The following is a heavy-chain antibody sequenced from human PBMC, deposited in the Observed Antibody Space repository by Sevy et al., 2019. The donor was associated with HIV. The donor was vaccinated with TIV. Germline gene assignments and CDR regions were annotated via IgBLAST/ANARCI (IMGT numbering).Heavy chain of an antibody. Sequence: SETLSLTCAVSGGSIINMNCWIWVRQPPGKGLEWIGEIYHGGSTNYNPSLKSRVTISTDESKNQFSLKLNSVTAADTAVYYCARGALGTGSGWFDYWGQGTLVTVSS. V-gene: IGHV4-4*02. CDR3: ARGALGTGSGWFDY. CDR2: IYHGGST. D-gene: IGHD6-19*01. CDR1: GGSIINMNC. J-gene: IGHJ4*02.